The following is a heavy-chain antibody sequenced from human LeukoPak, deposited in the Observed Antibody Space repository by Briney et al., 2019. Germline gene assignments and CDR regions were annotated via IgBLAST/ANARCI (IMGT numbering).Heavy chain of an antibody. V-gene: IGHV1-18*01. D-gene: IGHD2-15*01. CDR1: GYTFTSYG. Sequence: ASVKVSCKASGYTFTSYGISWVRQAPGQGLEWMGWISAYNGNTNYAQKLQGRVTMTTDTSTSTAYMELRSLRSDDTAVYYCARDPHPAIVAGGNIYYYYGMDVWGQGTTVTVSS. CDR3: ARDPHPAIVAGGNIYYYYGMDV. CDR2: ISAYNGNT. J-gene: IGHJ6*02.